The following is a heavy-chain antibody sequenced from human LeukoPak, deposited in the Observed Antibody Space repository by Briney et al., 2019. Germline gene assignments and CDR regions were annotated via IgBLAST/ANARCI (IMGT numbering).Heavy chain of an antibody. D-gene: IGHD6-13*01. Sequence: PGRSLRLSCAASGFTFSRYGMHWVRQAPDKGLEWVAVISYDGSNRYYADSVKGRFTISRDNSKNTVYLQVNSLRDEDTAVYYCARDLEAANTYYFDRWGQEARVTVSS. CDR1: GFTFSRYG. J-gene: IGHJ4*02. V-gene: IGHV3-30*03. CDR3: ARDLEAANTYYFDR. CDR2: ISYDGSNR.